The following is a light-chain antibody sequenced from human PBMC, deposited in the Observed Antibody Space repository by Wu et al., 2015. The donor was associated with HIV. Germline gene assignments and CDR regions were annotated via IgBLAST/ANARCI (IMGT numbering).Light chain of an antibody. CDR2: GAS. CDR1: QSVRSY. V-gene: IGKV3-20*01. Sequence: ERVLTQSPVTLSVSPGERATLSCRASQSVRSYLAWYQQKPGQAPRLLIYGASSRATGIPDRFSGSGSGTDFTLTISRLEPEDFAVYYCQQYGSSLYSFGQGTKLEIK. CDR3: QQYGSSLYS. J-gene: IGKJ2*03.